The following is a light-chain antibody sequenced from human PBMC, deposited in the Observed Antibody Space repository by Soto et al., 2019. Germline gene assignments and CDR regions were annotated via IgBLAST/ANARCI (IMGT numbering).Light chain of an antibody. Sequence: ESVLTQSPGTLSMSPGERATLSCRASQSVSSSYSAWYQQKPGQAPRLLIYGPSSRAARIPDRFSGSGSGTYLTLNISRLEPEVFAVYYFQQYCSTPFTFGPGTKVYIK. V-gene: IGKV3-20*01. J-gene: IGKJ3*01. CDR3: QQYCSTPFT. CDR2: GPS. CDR1: QSVSSSY.